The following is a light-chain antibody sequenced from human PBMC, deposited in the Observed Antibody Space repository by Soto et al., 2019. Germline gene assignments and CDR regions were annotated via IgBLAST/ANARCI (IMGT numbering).Light chain of an antibody. CDR3: AAWDDSLSALYV. CDR1: SSNIGSNY. V-gene: IGLV1-47*01. Sequence: QSVLTKPPSATGIPGRRVTISCSGSSSNIGSNYVYWYQQLPGTAPKLLIYRNNQRPSGVPDRFSGSKSGTSASLAISGLRSEDEADYYCAAWDDSLSALYVFGTGTKVTVL. J-gene: IGLJ1*01. CDR2: RNN.